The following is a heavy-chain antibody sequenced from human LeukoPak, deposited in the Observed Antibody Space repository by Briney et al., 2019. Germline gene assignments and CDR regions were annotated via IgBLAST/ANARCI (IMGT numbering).Heavy chain of an antibody. J-gene: IGHJ4*02. D-gene: IGHD3-22*01. CDR3: AKDTYYYDSSGYLDY. CDR2: ISYDGSNK. V-gene: IGHV3-30*18. Sequence: GRSLRLYCAASGFTFSSYGMHWVRQAPGKGLEWVAVISYDGSNKYYADSVKGRFTISRDNSKNTLYLQMNSLRAEDTAVYYCAKDTYYYDSSGYLDYWGQGTLVTVSS. CDR1: GFTFSSYG.